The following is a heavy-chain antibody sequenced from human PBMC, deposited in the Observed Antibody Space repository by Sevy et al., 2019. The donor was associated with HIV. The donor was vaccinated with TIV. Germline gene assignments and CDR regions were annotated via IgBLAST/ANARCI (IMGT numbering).Heavy chain of an antibody. CDR3: AGGDISGWSDY. CDR1: GYTLTSYG. J-gene: IGHJ4*02. Sequence: ASVKVSCKASGYTLTSYGISWVRQAPGQGLEWMGWISPNNGNTNYAQKLQGRVTMTTDTSTSTAYMELRSLGSEDTAVYYCAGGDISGWSDYWGQGTLVTVSS. CDR2: ISPNNGNT. D-gene: IGHD6-19*01. V-gene: IGHV1-18*01.